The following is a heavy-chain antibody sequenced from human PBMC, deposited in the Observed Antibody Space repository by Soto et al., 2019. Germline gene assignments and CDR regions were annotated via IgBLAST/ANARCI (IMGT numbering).Heavy chain of an antibody. CDR1: GYTFTSYA. D-gene: IGHD5-18*01. Sequence: ASVKVSCKASGYTFTSYAMHWVRQAPGQRLEWMGWINAGNGNTKYSQKFQGRVTITRDTSASTAYMELSSLRSEDTAVYYCARVIKLWLEVNWFDPWGQGTLVTVSS. J-gene: IGHJ5*02. V-gene: IGHV1-3*01. CDR3: ARVIKLWLEVNWFDP. CDR2: INAGNGNT.